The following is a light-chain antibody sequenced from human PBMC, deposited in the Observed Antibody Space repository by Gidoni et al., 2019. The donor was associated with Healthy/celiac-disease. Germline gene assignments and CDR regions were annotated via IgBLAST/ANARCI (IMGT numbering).Light chain of an antibody. CDR3: QQYNNWPPVT. CDR2: GAS. CDR1: QSVSSN. V-gene: IGKV3-15*01. Sequence: LVMTQSPATLSLSPGERATLSCRASQSVSSNLAWYQQKPGQAPRLLIYGASTRATGIPARFSGSGSGTEFTLTISSLQSEDFAVYYCQQYNNWPPVTFGPGTKVDIK. J-gene: IGKJ3*01.